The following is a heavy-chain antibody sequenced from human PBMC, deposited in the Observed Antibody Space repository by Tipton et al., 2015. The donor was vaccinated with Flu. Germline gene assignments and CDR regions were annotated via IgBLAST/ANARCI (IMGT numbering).Heavy chain of an antibody. CDR3: ARCRSGYCDWFDP. D-gene: IGHD3-22*01. J-gene: IGHJ5*02. Sequence: TLSLTCTVSGGSISSDYWSWIRQPAGKGLEWIGRIYTSGSTNYNPSLKSRVTMSVDTSKNQFSLKRRSVTAADTAVYYCARCRSGYCDWFDPWGQGTLVTVSS. CDR1: GGSISSDY. V-gene: IGHV4-4*07. CDR2: IYTSGST.